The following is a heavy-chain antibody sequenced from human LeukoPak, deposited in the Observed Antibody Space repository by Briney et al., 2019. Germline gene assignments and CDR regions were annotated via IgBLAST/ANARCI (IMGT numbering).Heavy chain of an antibody. CDR1: GFTFSDYA. D-gene: IGHD3-10*02. CDR2: ISESRDDT. Sequence: GGSLSLSCAAPGFTFSDYAMSWVRQAPGKGLEWVSSISESRDDTDNADSVKGRFTISRDNSNNTLYLQMNSLRAEDTAVYYCARDYPGDSMLWEDYFDYWRQGTLVTVSS. V-gene: IGHV3-23*01. CDR3: ARDYPGDSMLWEDYFDY. J-gene: IGHJ4*02.